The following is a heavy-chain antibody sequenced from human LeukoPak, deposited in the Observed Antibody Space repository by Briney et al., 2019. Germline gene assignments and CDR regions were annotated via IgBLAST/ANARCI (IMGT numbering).Heavy chain of an antibody. Sequence: GGSLRLSCAASGFTVSSNYMSWVRQAPGKGLEWVSVIYSGGSTYYADSVKGRFTISRDNSKNALYLQMNSLRAEDTAVYYCAGEAARQDYYYYYYMDVWGKGTTVTVSS. CDR2: IYSGGST. V-gene: IGHV3-66*02. CDR3: AGEAARQDYYYYYYMDV. CDR1: GFTVSSNY. D-gene: IGHD6-6*01. J-gene: IGHJ6*03.